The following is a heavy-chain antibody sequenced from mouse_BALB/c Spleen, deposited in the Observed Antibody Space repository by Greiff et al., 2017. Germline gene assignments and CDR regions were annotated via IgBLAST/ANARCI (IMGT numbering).Heavy chain of an antibody. CDR3: AGNDYDGETFAY. V-gene: IGHV1-4*01. J-gene: IGHJ3*01. CDR1: GYTFTSYT. CDR2: INPSSGYT. Sequence: QVHVKQSGAELARPGASVKMSCKASGYTFTSYTMHWVKQRPGQGLEWIGYINPSSGYTNYNQKFKDKATLTADKSSSTAYMQLSSLTSEDSAVYYCAGNDYDGETFAYWGQGTLVTVSA. D-gene: IGHD2-4*01.